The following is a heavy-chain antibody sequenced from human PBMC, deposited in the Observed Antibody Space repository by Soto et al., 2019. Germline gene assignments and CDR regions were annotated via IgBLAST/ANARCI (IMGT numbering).Heavy chain of an antibody. Sequence: QVQLQESGPGLVKPSETLSLTCTVSGGSISSYYWSWIRQPPGKGLEWIGYIYDSGSTNYKPSLKSRVTRSLDTSKNQFSRKLSSVTAADTAVYYCARGYGDYVLDYWGQGTLVTVSS. CDR1: GGSISSYY. J-gene: IGHJ4*02. V-gene: IGHV4-59*08. CDR3: ARGYGDYVLDY. CDR2: IYDSGST. D-gene: IGHD4-17*01.